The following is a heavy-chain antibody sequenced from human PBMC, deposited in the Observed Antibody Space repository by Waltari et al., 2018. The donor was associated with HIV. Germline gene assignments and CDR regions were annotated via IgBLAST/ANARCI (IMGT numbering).Heavy chain of an antibody. J-gene: IGHJ4*02. Sequence: QVQLVESGGGLVKPGGSLRLSCAASGFTFSDYYMSWSRQAPGKGLGWFSYISSRGSTIYYADSGKGRFTISRDNAKNSLYLQMNSLRAEDTAVYYCASDVLLWFGSYWGQGTLVTVSS. CDR3: ASDVLLWFGSY. CDR2: ISSRGSTI. D-gene: IGHD3-10*01. CDR1: GFTFSDYY. V-gene: IGHV3-11*04.